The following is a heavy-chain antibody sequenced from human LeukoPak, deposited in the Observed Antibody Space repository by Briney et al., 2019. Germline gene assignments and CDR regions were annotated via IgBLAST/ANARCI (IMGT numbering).Heavy chain of an antibody. CDR1: GFTFSNYA. Sequence: GGSLRLSCAASGFTFSNYAMTWVRQAPGKGLEWVSSISGSRITTYYADSVKGRFTVSRDISKNTLSLQMNSLRAEDTAVYYRAKAIGTEYTYAFDYWGQGTLVTVSS. D-gene: IGHD5-18*01. CDR2: ISGSRITT. J-gene: IGHJ4*02. V-gene: IGHV3-23*01. CDR3: AKAIGTEYTYAFDY.